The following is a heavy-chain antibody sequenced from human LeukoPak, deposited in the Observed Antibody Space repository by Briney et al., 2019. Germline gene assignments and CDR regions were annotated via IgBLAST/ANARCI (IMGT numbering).Heavy chain of an antibody. CDR3: AGEPVLRNSYTNYFDY. J-gene: IGHJ4*02. D-gene: IGHD2-2*02. CDR2: IYTGGTT. Sequence: SETLSLTCSVSGGSISTFYWSWIRQPAGKGPEWIGRIYTGGTTNYNPSFKSRVTISLDKSKNQFSLKLRSVTAADTAVYYCAGEPVLRNSYTNYFDYWDQGTLVTVSS. V-gene: IGHV4-4*07. CDR1: GGSISTFY.